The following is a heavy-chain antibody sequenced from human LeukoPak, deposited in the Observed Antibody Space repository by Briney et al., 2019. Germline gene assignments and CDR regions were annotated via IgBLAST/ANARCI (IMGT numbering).Heavy chain of an antibody. Sequence: AASVKVSCKASGYTFNGYYMHRVRQAPGQGLEWMGWINPNSGGTNYAQKFQGRVTMTRDTSISTAYMELSRLRSDDTAVYYCARGMEPYYYMDVWGKGTTVTVSS. CDR3: ARGMEPYYYMDV. D-gene: IGHD1-26*01. V-gene: IGHV1-2*02. CDR2: INPNSGGT. J-gene: IGHJ6*03. CDR1: GYTFNGYY.